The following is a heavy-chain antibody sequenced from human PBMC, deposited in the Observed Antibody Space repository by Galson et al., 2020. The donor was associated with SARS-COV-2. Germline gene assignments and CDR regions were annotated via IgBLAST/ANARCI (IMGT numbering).Heavy chain of an antibody. D-gene: IGHD2-2*01. CDR2: ISSNGGTS. J-gene: IGHJ5*02. CDR1: GFIFSDYA. V-gene: IGHV3-64D*06. Sequence: GESLKISCSASGFIFSDYAMHWVRQAPGKGLEYVSAISSNGGTSFYADSVNGRFTMSRDNLKNMFYLQMTALRLEDTGFYYCLSYSSTRQNHWGQGTLVTVSS. CDR3: LSYSSTRQNH.